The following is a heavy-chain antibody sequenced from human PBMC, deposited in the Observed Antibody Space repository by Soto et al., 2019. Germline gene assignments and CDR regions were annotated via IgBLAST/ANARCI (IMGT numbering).Heavy chain of an antibody. J-gene: IGHJ6*02. CDR1: GGSISSSNW. CDR3: ARVRVRGVIPHHYYYYGMDV. D-gene: IGHD3-10*01. CDR2: IYHSGST. V-gene: IGHV4-4*02. Sequence: PSETLSLTCAVSGGSISSSNWWSWVRQPPGKGLEWIGEIYHSGSTNYNPSLKSRVTISVDTSKNQFSLKLSSVTAADTAVYYCARVRVRGVIPHHYYYYGMDVWGQGTTVTVSS.